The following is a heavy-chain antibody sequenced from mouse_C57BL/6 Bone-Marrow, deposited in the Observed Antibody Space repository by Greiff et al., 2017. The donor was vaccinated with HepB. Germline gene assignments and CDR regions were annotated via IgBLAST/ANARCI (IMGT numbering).Heavy chain of an antibody. Sequence: QVHVKQPGAELVKPGASVKLSCKASGYTFTSYWMHWVKQRPGQGLEWIGMIHPNSGSTNYNEKFKSKATLTVDKSSSTAYMQLSSLTSEDSAVYYYARDGSSYAGVWGTGTTVTVSS. CDR1: GYTFTSYW. J-gene: IGHJ1*03. CDR2: IHPNSGST. V-gene: IGHV1-64*01. CDR3: ARDGSSYAGV. D-gene: IGHD1-1*01.